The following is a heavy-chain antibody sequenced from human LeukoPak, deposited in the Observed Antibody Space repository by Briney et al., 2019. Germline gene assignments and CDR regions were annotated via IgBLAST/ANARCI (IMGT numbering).Heavy chain of an antibody. CDR1: GFTFSSYA. Sequence: GRSLRLSCAASGFTFSSYAMHWVRQAPGKGLEWVAVISYDGSNKYYADSVKGRFTISRDNSRNTVYLQMNSLRAEDTAVYYCAKGDYYDSSAYPDYWGQGTLVTVSS. D-gene: IGHD3-22*01. CDR3: AKGDYYDSSAYPDY. CDR2: ISYDGSNK. V-gene: IGHV3-30*04. J-gene: IGHJ4*02.